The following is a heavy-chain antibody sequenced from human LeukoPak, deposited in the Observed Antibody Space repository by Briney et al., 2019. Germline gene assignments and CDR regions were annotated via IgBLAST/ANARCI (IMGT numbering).Heavy chain of an antibody. J-gene: IGHJ4*02. CDR1: GFTFSGYS. CDR3: ARDRIQLWLLDY. D-gene: IGHD5-18*01. CDR2: ISSSSSYI. Sequence: GGSLRLSCAASGFTFSGYSMNWVRQAPGKGLEWVSSISSSSSYIYYADSVKGRFTISRDNAKNSLYLQMNSLRAEDTAVYYCARDRIQLWLLDYWGQGTLVTVSS. V-gene: IGHV3-21*01.